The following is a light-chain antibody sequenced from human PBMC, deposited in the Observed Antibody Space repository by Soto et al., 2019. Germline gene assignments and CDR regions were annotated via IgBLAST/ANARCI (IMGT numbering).Light chain of an antibody. CDR2: GAS. Sequence: IVMTQSPATLSVSPGERVTLSCRASQSISTNLAWYQRKPGQAPRLLINGASTRATVIPANFSGSGSGTQFTLTISSLQSEDFGTYYCQQCNTWPGTFGQGTKVDIK. CDR3: QQCNTWPGT. CDR1: QSISTN. V-gene: IGKV3-15*01. J-gene: IGKJ1*01.